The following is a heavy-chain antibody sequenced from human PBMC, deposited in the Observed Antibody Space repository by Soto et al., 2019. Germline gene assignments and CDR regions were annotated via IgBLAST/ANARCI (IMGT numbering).Heavy chain of an antibody. J-gene: IGHJ6*02. V-gene: IGHV1-24*01. CDR3: ATDYYGSGSYYNWDYYYGMDV. D-gene: IGHD3-10*01. CDR2: FDPEDGET. CDR1: GYTLTELS. Sequence: QVQLVQSGAEVKKPGASVKVSCKVSGYTLTELSMHWVRQAPGKGLEWMGGFDPEDGETIYAQKFQGGVTMTEDTSTDTAYMELSSLRSEDTAVYYCATDYYGSGSYYNWDYYYGMDVWGQGTTVTVSS.